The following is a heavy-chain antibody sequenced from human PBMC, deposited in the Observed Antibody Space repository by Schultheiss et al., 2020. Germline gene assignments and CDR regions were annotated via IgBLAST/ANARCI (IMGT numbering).Heavy chain of an antibody. D-gene: IGHD2-8*01. J-gene: IGHJ5*02. V-gene: IGHV4-61*01. Sequence: SETLSLTCIVSGGSVNSGSSFWSWIRQPPGKGLEWIGYIYYSGSTYYNPSLKSRVTISVDTSKNQFSLKLSSVTAADTAVYYCARTDLIRIDPWGQGTLVTVSS. CDR3: ARTDLIRIDP. CDR1: GGSVNSGSSF. CDR2: IYYSGST.